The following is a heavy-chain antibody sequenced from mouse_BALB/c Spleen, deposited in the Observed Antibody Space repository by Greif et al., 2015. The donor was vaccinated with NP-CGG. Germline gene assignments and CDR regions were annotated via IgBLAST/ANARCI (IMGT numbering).Heavy chain of an antibody. CDR3: ARSGSAWFAY. Sequence: EVQLQQSGAELVKPGASVKLSCTASGFNITDTYMHWVKQRPEQGLEWIGRIDPANGNTKYDPKFQGKATITADTSSNTAFLQLSSLTSEDTAVYYCARSGSAWFAYWGQGTLVTVSA. CDR1: GFNITDTY. V-gene: IGHV14-3*02. J-gene: IGHJ3*01. D-gene: IGHD3-1*01. CDR2: IDPANGNT.